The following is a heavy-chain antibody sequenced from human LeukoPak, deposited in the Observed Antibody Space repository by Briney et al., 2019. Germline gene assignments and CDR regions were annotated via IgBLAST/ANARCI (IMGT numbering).Heavy chain of an antibody. V-gene: IGHV4-31*03. J-gene: IGHJ4*02. CDR2: IYNSGST. CDR1: GGSISSGVNY. CDR3: ARDLGAYGYHDY. Sequence: SETLSLTCTVSGGSISSGVNYWSWIRQHPGKGLEWIGYIYNSGSTYYNPSLESRVTISVDTSTNQLSLKLSSVTAADTAVYYCARDLGAYGYHDYWGQGTLVTVSS. D-gene: IGHD5-12*01.